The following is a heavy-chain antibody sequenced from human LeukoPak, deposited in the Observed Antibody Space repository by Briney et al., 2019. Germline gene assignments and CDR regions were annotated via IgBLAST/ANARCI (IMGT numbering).Heavy chain of an antibody. CDR1: GGSISSSSYY. CDR3: ARAGRTYDYVWGSYRFFDY. J-gene: IGHJ4*02. D-gene: IGHD3-16*02. Sequence: PSETLSLTCTVSGGSISSSSYYWGWIRQPPGKGLEWIGEINHSGSTNYNPSLKSRVTISVDTSKNQFSLKLSSVTAADTAVYYCARAGRTYDYVWGSYRFFDYWGQGTLVTVSS. V-gene: IGHV4-39*07. CDR2: INHSGST.